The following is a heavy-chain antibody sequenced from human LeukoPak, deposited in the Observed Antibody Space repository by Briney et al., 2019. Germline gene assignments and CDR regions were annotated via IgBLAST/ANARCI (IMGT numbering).Heavy chain of an antibody. V-gene: IGHV1-2*02. CDR3: ASHPYYYGSGSYHDY. CDR2: INPNSGGT. D-gene: IGHD3-10*01. Sequence: ASVKVSCKASGYTFTGYYMHWVRQAPGQGLEWMGWINPNSGGTNYAQKFQGRVTMTRDTSISTAYMELSRLRSDDTAVYYCASHPYYYGSGSYHDYWGRGTLVTVSS. J-gene: IGHJ4*02. CDR1: GYTFTGYY.